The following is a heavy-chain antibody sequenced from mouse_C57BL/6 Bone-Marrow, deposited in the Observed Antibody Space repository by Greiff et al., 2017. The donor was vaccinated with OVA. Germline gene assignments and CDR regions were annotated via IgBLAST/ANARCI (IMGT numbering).Heavy chain of an antibody. CDR3: TTGDFPLAY. V-gene: IGHV14-4*01. CDR2: IDPENGDT. Sequence: EVQLQQSGAELVRPGASVKLSCTASGFNIKDDYMHWVKQRPEQGLEWMGWIDPENGDTEYASKFQGKATITADTSSNTASLQLSSLTSEDTAVYYCTTGDFPLAYSGQGTLVTVSA. J-gene: IGHJ3*01. CDR1: GFNIKDDY.